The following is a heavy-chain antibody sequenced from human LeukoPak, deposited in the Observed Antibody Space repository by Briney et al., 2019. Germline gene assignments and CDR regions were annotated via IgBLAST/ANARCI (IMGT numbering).Heavy chain of an antibody. J-gene: IGHJ5*02. CDR1: GYTFTSYF. Sequence: ASVKVSCKASGYTFTSYFIHWVRQAPGQGLEWMGIINPSGGSTSYAQKFQGRVTMTRDMSTSTVYMELSSLRSEDTAVYYCARDKFNCGGDCYSKEPDNWLEPWGQGTLVTVSS. V-gene: IGHV1-46*01. CDR2: INPSGGST. D-gene: IGHD2-21*02. CDR3: ARDKFNCGGDCYSKEPDNWLEP.